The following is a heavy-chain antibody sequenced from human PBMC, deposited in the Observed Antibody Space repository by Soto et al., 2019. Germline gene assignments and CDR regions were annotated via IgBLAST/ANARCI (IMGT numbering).Heavy chain of an antibody. CDR2: INHSGST. CDR1: GLTFMGDC. CDR3: ARVTIFGVVTRY. Sequence: TETRSITFAVYGLTFMGDCCSWILQPPGKGLEWIGEINHSGSTNYNPSLKSRVTISVDTSKNQFSLKLSSVTAADTAVYYCARVTIFGVVTRYWGQGTLVTVSS. V-gene: IGHV4-34*01. J-gene: IGHJ4*02. D-gene: IGHD3-3*01.